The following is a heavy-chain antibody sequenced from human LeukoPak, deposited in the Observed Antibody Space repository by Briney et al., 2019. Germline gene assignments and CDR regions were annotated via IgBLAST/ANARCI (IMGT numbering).Heavy chain of an antibody. V-gene: IGHV3-48*03. CDR2: ISSSGSTI. J-gene: IGHJ4*02. CDR3: ARDLAPNYDFWSGYTYYFDY. CDR1: GFTFSNE. D-gene: IGHD3-3*01. Sequence: EGSLRLSCAASGFTFSNEMNWVRQAPGKGLEWVSYISSSGSTIYYADSVKGRFTISRDNAKNSLYLQMNGLRAEDTAVYYCARDLAPNYDFWSGYTYYFDYWGQGTLVTVSS.